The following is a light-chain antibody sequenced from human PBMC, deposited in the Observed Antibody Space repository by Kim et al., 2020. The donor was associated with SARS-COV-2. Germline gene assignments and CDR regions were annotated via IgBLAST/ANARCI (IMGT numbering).Light chain of an antibody. Sequence: LSPGERATPSCRASQSVSSNLGWYQQKPGQPPRLLIYGVSTRAAGIPDRFSGSGSGTDFTLTINRLEPEDFAVYYCQQFDTSLWTFGQGTKVDIK. CDR1: QSVSSN. CDR2: GVS. V-gene: IGKV3-20*01. CDR3: QQFDTSLWT. J-gene: IGKJ1*01.